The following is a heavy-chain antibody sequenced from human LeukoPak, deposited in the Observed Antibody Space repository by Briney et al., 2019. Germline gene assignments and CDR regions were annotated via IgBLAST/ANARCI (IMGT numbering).Heavy chain of an antibody. D-gene: IGHD3-10*01. J-gene: IGHJ3*02. Sequence: SQTLSLTCTVSGGSISSGGYYWSWIRQPAGKGLEWIGRIYTSGSTNYNPSLKSRVTMSVDTSKNQFSLKLSSVTAADTAVYYCASEITIQTGEDAFDIWGQGTMVTVSS. CDR1: GGSISSGGYY. V-gene: IGHV4-61*02. CDR3: ASEITIQTGEDAFDI. CDR2: IYTSGST.